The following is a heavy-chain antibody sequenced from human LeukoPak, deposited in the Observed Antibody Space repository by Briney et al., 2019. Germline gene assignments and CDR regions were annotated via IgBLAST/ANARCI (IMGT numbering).Heavy chain of an antibody. J-gene: IGHJ3*02. CDR1: GGSISSYY. D-gene: IGHD4-17*01. Sequence: PSETLSLTCTVSGGSISSYYWSWIRQPPGKGLEWIGYVYYSGTTNYNPSLKSRVIISLDTSQNQFSLRLRSVTAADTAVYYCARGPHWVTGDYDAFDIWGQGTMVTVSS. CDR2: VYYSGTT. CDR3: ARGPHWVTGDYDAFDI. V-gene: IGHV4-59*01.